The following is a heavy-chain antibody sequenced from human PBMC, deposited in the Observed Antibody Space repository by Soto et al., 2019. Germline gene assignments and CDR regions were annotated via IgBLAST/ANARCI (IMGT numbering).Heavy chain of an antibody. Sequence: SETLSLTCTVSGGSIGTSSYYWGWIRQPPGKGLEWIGSIHYSGSTYYNPSLKSRVTISVDTSKNQFSLRLSPVTAADTAVYYCARNFEGSSSSWYLSYFDYWGQGALVTVSS. J-gene: IGHJ4*02. D-gene: IGHD6-13*01. CDR3: ARNFEGSSSSWYLSYFDY. V-gene: IGHV4-39*01. CDR2: IHYSGST. CDR1: GGSIGTSSYY.